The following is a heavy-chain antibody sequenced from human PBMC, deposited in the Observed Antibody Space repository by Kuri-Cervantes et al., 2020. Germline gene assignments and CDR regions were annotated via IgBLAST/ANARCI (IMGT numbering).Heavy chain of an antibody. Sequence: ASVKVSRKASGYTFTSYDINWVRQATGQGLEWMGWMNPNSGNTGYAQKFQGRVTMTTDTSTSTAYMELRSLRSDDTAVYYCARSEQQLSWFDPWGQGTLVTVSS. CDR2: MNPNSGNT. V-gene: IGHV1-8*01. D-gene: IGHD6-13*01. CDR1: GYTFTSYD. J-gene: IGHJ5*02. CDR3: ARSEQQLSWFDP.